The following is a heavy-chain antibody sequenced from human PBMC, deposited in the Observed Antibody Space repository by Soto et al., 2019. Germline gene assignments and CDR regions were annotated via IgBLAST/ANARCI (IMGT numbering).Heavy chain of an antibody. CDR1: GYTFTSYD. D-gene: IGHD3-3*01. V-gene: IGHV1-8*01. Sequence: QVQLVQSGAEVKKPGASVKVSCKASGYTFTSYDINWVRQASGQGVEWMGWMNPNSGNTGYAQKLQGRVTMTRNTSIITAYMELSSLRSEDTAVSYCARPRSGSYYYGMAVWGQGTAVTVSS. CDR2: MNPNSGNT. CDR3: ARPRSGSYYYGMAV. J-gene: IGHJ6*02.